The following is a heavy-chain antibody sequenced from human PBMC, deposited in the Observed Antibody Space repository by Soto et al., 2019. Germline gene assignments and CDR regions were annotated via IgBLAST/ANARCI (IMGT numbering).Heavy chain of an antibody. CDR1: GGDISSGGYP. V-gene: IGHV4-30-2*01. D-gene: IGHD2-2*01. J-gene: IGHJ5*02. Sequence: SYTMSLTFAGAGGDISSGGYPCSWIQQPPGKGLEWIGYIYHSGSTYYNPSLKSRVTISVDRSKNQFSLKLSSVTAADTAVYYCARVPDRWGQGTLVSVYS. CDR2: IYHSGST. CDR3: ARVPDR.